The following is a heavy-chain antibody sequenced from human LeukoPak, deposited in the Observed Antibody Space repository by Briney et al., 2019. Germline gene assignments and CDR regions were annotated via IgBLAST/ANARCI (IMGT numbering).Heavy chain of an antibody. CDR1: GYTFTSYG. J-gene: IGHJ5*02. D-gene: IGHD3-3*01. CDR3: ARDPRITIFGVRGAARFAP. V-gene: IGHV1-18*01. CDR2: ISAYNGNT. Sequence: ASVKVSCKASGYTFTSYGISWVRQAPGQGLEWMGWISAYNGNTNYAQKLQGRVTMTTDTSTSTAYMELRSLRSDDTAVYYCARDPRITIFGVRGAARFAPWGQETLVTVSS.